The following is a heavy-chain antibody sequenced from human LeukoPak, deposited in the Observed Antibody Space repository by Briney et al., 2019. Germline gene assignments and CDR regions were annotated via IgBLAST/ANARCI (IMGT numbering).Heavy chain of an antibody. D-gene: IGHD3-22*01. Sequence: PGGSLRLSCAASGFTFSSYAMHWVRQAPGKGLEWVAVISYDGSNKYYADSVKGRFTISRDNSKNTLYLQMNSLRAEDTAVYYCARAGYYYDSSGYPFDYWGQGTLVTVSS. CDR3: ARAGYYYDSSGYPFDY. V-gene: IGHV3-30*14. CDR2: ISYDGSNK. CDR1: GFTFSSYA. J-gene: IGHJ4*02.